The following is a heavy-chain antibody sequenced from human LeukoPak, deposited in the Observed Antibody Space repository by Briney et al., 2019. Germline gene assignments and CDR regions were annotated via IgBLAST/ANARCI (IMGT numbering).Heavy chain of an antibody. D-gene: IGHD5-24*01. Sequence: GGSLRLSCAASGLTFGTYTMNWVRQAPGKGLEWVSSISSGSDYIHYGDSVKGRFTISRDNAKNSLYLQMNSLRAEDTAVYYCARDQNRWASYWGQGTLVTVSS. CDR3: ARDQNRWASY. J-gene: IGHJ4*02. V-gene: IGHV3-21*01. CDR1: GLTFGTYT. CDR2: ISSGSDYI.